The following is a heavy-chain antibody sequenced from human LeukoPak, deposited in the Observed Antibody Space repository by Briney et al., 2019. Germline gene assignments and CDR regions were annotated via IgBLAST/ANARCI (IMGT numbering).Heavy chain of an antibody. V-gene: IGHV4-4*07. CDR3: ARDRWELTPAKGWFDS. D-gene: IGHD1-26*01. CDR1: GDSMTNYY. J-gene: IGHJ5*01. CDR2: IYVSGRT. Sequence: SETLSLTCAVSGDSMTNYYWSWIRQHAGQGLEWLGHIYVSGRTNYNPSFKSRVSMSIDTSKKQFSMNLTSVSAADTAVYFCARDRWELTPAKGWFDSWGQGTLVTVSS.